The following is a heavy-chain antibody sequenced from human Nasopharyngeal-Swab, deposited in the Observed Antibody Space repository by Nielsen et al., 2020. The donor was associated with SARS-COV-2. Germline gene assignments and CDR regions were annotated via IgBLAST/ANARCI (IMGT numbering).Heavy chain of an antibody. CDR2: IKQDGSEE. V-gene: IGHV3-7*01. D-gene: IGHD4-17*01. Sequence: GESPKIPCAAVGFTFNTFWMSRVRQAPGKGLEWVANIKQDGSEEHYAVSVKGRFTISRDNAKQSLFLQMNGLTDEDTAVYYCVRGHYDDHDWGQGTLATVSS. J-gene: IGHJ4*02. CDR1: GFTFNTFW. CDR3: VRGHYDDHD.